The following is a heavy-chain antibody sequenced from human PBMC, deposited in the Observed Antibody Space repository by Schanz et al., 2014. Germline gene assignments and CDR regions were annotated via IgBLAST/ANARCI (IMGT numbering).Heavy chain of an antibody. J-gene: IGHJ6*02. V-gene: IGHV1-69*04. Sequence: QVQLVQSGAEVRQPGSSVRVSCTASGGTFTSYAFSWVRQAPGQGLEWMGRIIPIVDITNYAQKFLGRVTITADKSTSTAYMELKSLRSADTAVYYCATIGVNDYWRFGLDLWGQGTTVTVSS. CDR2: IIPIVDIT. CDR1: GGTFTSYA. D-gene: IGHD3-16*01. CDR3: ATIGVNDYWRFGLDL.